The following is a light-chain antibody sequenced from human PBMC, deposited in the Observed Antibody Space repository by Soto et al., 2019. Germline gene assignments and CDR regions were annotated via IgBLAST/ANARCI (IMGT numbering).Light chain of an antibody. CDR2: EVS. V-gene: IGLV2-14*01. Sequence: QSALTQPRSVSGSPGQSVTISCTGTSSDVGGYNYVSWYQQHPGKAPKLMIYEVSNRPSGVSNRFSGSKSGNTASLTISGLQAEDEADYYCSSYTSSTTVLFGGGTKLTVL. CDR3: SSYTSSTTVL. CDR1: SSDVGGYNY. J-gene: IGLJ2*01.